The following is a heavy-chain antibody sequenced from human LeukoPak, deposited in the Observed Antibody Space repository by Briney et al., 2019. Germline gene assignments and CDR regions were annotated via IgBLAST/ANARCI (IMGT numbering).Heavy chain of an antibody. CDR2: IYPGDSDT. CDR3: ARGGYCSSTSCYENWFDP. J-gene: IGHJ5*02. Sequence: GESLKISCKGSGYSFTSYWIGWVRQMPGKGLEWMGIIYPGDSDTRYSPSFQGQVTISADKSISTAYLQWSSLKASDTAVYYCARGGYCSSTSCYENWFDPWGQGTLVTVSS. CDR1: GYSFTSYW. D-gene: IGHD2-2*01. V-gene: IGHV5-51*01.